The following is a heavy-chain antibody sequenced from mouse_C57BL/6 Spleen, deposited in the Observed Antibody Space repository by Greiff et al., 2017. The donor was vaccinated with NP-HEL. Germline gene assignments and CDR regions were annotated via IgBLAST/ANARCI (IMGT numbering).Heavy chain of an antibody. CDR2: ISSGSSTI. CDR1: GFTFSDYG. J-gene: IGHJ2*01. CDR3: AKTIFAY. Sequence: EVLLVESGGGLVKPGGSLKLSCAASGFTFSDYGMHWVRQAPEKGLEWVAYISSGSSTIYYADTVKGRFTLSRDNAKNTLFLQMTSLRSEDTAIYYCAKTIFAYWGQGTTLTVSS. V-gene: IGHV5-17*01. D-gene: IGHD1-1*02.